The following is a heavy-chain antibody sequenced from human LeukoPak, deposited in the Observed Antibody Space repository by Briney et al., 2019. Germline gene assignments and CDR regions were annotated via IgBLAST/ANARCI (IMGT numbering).Heavy chain of an antibody. CDR3: ARSGPVDSSSWYPWFDP. D-gene: IGHD6-13*01. CDR2: IKPSDGFT. CDR1: GYTFTSYY. Sequence: GASVKVSCKASGYTFTSYYVHWVRQAPGQGLEWMGVIKPSDGFTSYAQKFQGRLTVTRDMSTRTVYMELSRLRSDDTAVYYCARSGPVDSSSWYPWFDPWGQGTLVTVSS. V-gene: IGHV1-46*01. J-gene: IGHJ5*02.